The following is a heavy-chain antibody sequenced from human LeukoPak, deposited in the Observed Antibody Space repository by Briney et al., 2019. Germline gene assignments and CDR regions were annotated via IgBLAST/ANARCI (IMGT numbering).Heavy chain of an antibody. CDR3: AKGSSGWSQAFQH. CDR1: GFTFSSYG. J-gene: IGHJ1*01. V-gene: IGHV3-33*06. D-gene: IGHD6-19*01. Sequence: TGRSLRLSCAASGFTFSSYGMHWVRQAPGKGLEWVAVIWYDGSNKYYADSVKGRFTISRDNSKNRLYLQMNSLRAEDTAVYYCAKGSSGWSQAFQHWGQGTLVIVSS. CDR2: IWYDGSNK.